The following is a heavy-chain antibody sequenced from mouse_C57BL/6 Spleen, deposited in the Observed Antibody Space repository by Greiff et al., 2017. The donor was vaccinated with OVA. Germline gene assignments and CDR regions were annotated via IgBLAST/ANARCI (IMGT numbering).Heavy chain of an antibody. Sequence: ESGPGLVQPSQSLSLTCSVTGYSITSCYFWNWFRPFPGNNLEWLVSISYDGSNNYNPSLKNRISITRDTSKNQLFLKLNSVTTEDTATYYCARGDWWDFDVWGTGTTVTVSS. CDR2: ISYDGSN. V-gene: IGHV3-6*01. CDR3: ARGDWWDFDV. CDR1: GYSITSCYF. J-gene: IGHJ1*03.